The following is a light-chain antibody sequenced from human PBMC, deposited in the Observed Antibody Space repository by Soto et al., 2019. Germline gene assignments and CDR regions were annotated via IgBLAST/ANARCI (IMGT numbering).Light chain of an antibody. V-gene: IGLV2-8*01. Sequence: QSALTQPPSASGSPGQSVTFSCTGTSSDVGRYNYVSWYQQHPGKAPKLLIYGVTQRPSGVPDRFSGSKSGNTASLTVSGLQDEDEGYYYCSSSAGSNIYVFGTGTKVTVL. J-gene: IGLJ1*01. CDR2: GVT. CDR3: SSSAGSNIYV. CDR1: SSDVGRYNY.